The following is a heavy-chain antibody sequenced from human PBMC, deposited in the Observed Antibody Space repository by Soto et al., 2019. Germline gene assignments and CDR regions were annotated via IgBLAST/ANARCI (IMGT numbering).Heavy chain of an antibody. Sequence: QITLEESGPTLVKPTQTLTLTCTFSGFSLSTSGVGVGWIRQPPGKALEWLALIYWDDDKRYSPSLKSRLTITKDTSKTQVVLTMTNIDPVDTATYYCAHYFDGVTDYWGQGTLVTVSS. J-gene: IGHJ4*02. V-gene: IGHV2-5*02. CDR2: IYWDDDK. CDR3: AHYFDGVTDY. D-gene: IGHD3-9*01. CDR1: GFSLSTSGVG.